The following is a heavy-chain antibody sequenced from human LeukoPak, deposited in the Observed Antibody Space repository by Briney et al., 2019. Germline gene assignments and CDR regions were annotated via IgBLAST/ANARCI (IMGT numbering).Heavy chain of an antibody. CDR2: INPNSGGT. CDR3: AREDSAAGTVFDY. J-gene: IGHJ4*02. D-gene: IGHD6-13*01. Sequence: GASVKVSCKASGYTFTVYYMHWVRQAPGQGLEWMGWINPNSGGTNYAQKFQGRVTMTRDTSISTAYMELSRLRSDDTAVYYCAREDSAAGTVFDYWGQGTLVTVSS. V-gene: IGHV1-2*02. CDR1: GYTFTVYY.